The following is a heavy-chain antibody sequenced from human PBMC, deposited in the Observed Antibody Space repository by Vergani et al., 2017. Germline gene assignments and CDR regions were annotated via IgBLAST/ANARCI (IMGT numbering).Heavy chain of an antibody. CDR2: VSPYNGTT. V-gene: IGHV1-18*01. CDR3: ARAGLYHNVRGTYRPPSYYGMGV. Sequence: QSQLVQSGDEVKKPGASVKVSCKTSGYSFINYGISWVRQAPGQGLEWLGWVSPYNGTTNYGQKIQGRVTMTTDTSTRTAYMQLRSLTFEDTAVYYCARAGLYHNVRGTYRPPSYYGMGVWVEGTKVTVAS. CDR1: GYSFINYG. D-gene: IGHD3-10*02. J-gene: IGHJ6*04.